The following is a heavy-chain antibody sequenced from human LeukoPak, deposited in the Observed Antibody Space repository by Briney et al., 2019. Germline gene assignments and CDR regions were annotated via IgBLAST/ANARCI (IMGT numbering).Heavy chain of an antibody. Sequence: SETLSLTCTVSGYSISTGYYWDWIRQPPGKGLEWIGTFYHSGSTYYNPSLKSRVTISVDTSKNQFSLKLSSVTAADTAVYYCARLGGGRGDAFDIWGQGTMVTVSS. V-gene: IGHV4-38-2*02. CDR2: FYHSGST. D-gene: IGHD4-23*01. CDR1: GYSISTGYY. CDR3: ARLGGGRGDAFDI. J-gene: IGHJ3*02.